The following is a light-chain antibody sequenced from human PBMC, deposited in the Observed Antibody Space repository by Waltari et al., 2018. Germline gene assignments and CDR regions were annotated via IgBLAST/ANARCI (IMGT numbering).Light chain of an antibody. V-gene: IGKV1-39*01. Sequence: DIQLTQSPSSLSASIGDRVTITCRARQSIATYLNWYQEKPGKAPKLLILAASILYNGVPSRFGGSGSGTDFTLSIGSLQPKNFATYYCQQVFLGPGTFGGGTKGEIK. CDR1: QSIATY. J-gene: IGKJ4*02. CDR2: AAS. CDR3: QQVFLGPGT.